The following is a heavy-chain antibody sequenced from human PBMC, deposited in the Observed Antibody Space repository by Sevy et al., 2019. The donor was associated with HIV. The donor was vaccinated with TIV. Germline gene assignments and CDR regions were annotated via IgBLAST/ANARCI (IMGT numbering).Heavy chain of an antibody. J-gene: IGHJ6*02. D-gene: IGHD2-15*01. CDR2: ISRSGRST. Sequence: GGSLRLSCAASGFTFNTHAMNWVRQAPGKGLEWVSSISRSGRSTYSADSVEGRFTISRDNFKNTLYLQLSSLRVDDTAVYYCAKGYCDGGSCPRDYYYYGMDVWGQGTTVTVSS. CDR1: GFTFNTHA. CDR3: AKGYCDGGSCPRDYYYYGMDV. V-gene: IGHV3-23*01.